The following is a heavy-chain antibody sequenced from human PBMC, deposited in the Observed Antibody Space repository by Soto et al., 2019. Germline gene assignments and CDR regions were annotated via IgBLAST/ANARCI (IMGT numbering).Heavy chain of an antibody. Sequence: EEQLLESGGGLVQPGGSLRLSCAASGFSFSSYGMSWVRQAPGKGLEWVSGISGGGDSTYYADPVKGRFTISRDKSKNTLYLQMNSLRAEDTAVYYCARGQDDYGDSDVWFDPWGQGTLVSVSS. V-gene: IGHV3-23*01. CDR2: ISGGGDST. J-gene: IGHJ5*02. D-gene: IGHD4-17*01. CDR1: GFSFSSYG. CDR3: ARGQDDYGDSDVWFDP.